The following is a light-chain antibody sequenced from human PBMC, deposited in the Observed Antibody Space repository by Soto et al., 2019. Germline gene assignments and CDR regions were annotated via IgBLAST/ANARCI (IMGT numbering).Light chain of an antibody. CDR1: RRVSSDS. CDR3: QQYGGSPTT. CDR2: DAS. J-gene: IGKJ5*01. V-gene: IGKV3-20*01. Sequence: EIVLTQSPDTLSLSPGERATLSCRASRRVSSDSLAWYQQQPGQAPRLLIYDASNRATGIPARFSGSGSGTDFTLTITRLEPEDFALYYCQQYGGSPTTFGLGTRWRL.